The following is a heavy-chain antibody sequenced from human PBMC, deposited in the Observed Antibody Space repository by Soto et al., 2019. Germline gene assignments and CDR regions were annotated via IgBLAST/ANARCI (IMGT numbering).Heavy chain of an antibody. V-gene: IGHV1-46*01. D-gene: IGHD6-13*01. CDR3: ARAYPGLYSSSWYNWFDP. CDR1: GYTFTSYA. CDR2: INPSGGST. Sequence: ASVKVSCKASGYTFTSYAMHWVRQAPGQGLEWMGIINPSGGSTSYAQKFQGRVTMTRDTSTSTVYMELSSLRSEDTAVYYCARAYPGLYSSSWYNWFDPWGQGTLVTVSS. J-gene: IGHJ5*02.